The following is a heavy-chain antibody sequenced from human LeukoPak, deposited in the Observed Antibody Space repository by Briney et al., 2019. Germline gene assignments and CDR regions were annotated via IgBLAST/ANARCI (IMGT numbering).Heavy chain of an antibody. J-gene: IGHJ6*03. CDR2: NNHGGST. D-gene: IGHD6-13*01. CDR3: ARVHYSSSWYGVYYYYYMDV. V-gene: IGHV4-38-2*02. Sequence: SETLSLTCTVSGYTISSGYFWGWIRQPPGRGQGGFGINNHGGSTYYNPSLKSRVTISVDTSKNQFSLKLSSVTAADTAVYYCARVHYSSSWYGVYYYYYMDVWGKGTTVTVSS. CDR1: GYTISSGYF.